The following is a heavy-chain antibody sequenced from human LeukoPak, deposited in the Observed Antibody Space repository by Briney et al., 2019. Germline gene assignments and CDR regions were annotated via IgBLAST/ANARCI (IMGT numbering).Heavy chain of an antibody. D-gene: IGHD5-18*01. J-gene: IGHJ4*02. V-gene: IGHV3-30*18. Sequence: GGSLRLSCAASGFTFSSYGMHWDRQAPGKGLEWVAVISFDGSIKYYPDSVKGRFTISRDNSKNTLYLQMNSLRPEDSAVYYCAKVRIQLLFDYWGQGTLVTVSS. CDR2: ISFDGSIK. CDR1: GFTFSSYG. CDR3: AKVRIQLLFDY.